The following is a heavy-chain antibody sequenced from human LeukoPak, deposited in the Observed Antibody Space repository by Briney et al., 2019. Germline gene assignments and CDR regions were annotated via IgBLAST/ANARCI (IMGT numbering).Heavy chain of an antibody. D-gene: IGHD3-16*01. V-gene: IGHV1-2*02. Sequence: AAVKVSCKASRYTFTDYYMHWVRQAPGQGLEWMGWINPNSGGTNYAQKFQGRVTMTRDTSIRTDYMELSSLKSDDTAMYYCASGASAFDYWGQGTLVTVSS. CDR3: ASGASAFDY. J-gene: IGHJ4*02. CDR1: RYTFTDYY. CDR2: INPNSGGT.